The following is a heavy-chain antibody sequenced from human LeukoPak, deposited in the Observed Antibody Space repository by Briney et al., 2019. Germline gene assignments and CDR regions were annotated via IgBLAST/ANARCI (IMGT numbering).Heavy chain of an antibody. D-gene: IGHD3-22*01. Sequence: PGGSLRLSCAATGFTFSNYAIHWGRQAPGKGLEWVAFISDDGSRQHHADSVKGRFTISRDNSKNTLNLQMNSLRAEDTAVYYCARDRAPSGFYLGDFYYWGQGALVTVSS. CDR1: GFTFSNYA. V-gene: IGHV3-30-3*01. J-gene: IGHJ4*02. CDR2: ISDDGSRQ. CDR3: ARDRAPSGFYLGDFYY.